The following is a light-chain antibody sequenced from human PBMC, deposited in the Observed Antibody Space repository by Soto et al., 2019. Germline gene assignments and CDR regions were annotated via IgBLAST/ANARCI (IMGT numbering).Light chain of an antibody. V-gene: IGKV1-33*01. J-gene: IGKJ3*01. CDR2: DAS. CDR1: QTISSW. Sequence: IHMTHSPSTLSVSLGDIVTITFRASQTISSWLAWYQQKPVKSPKLLIYDASNLETGVPSRFSGSGSGTDFTFTISSLQPADIATYYCQQYADLPLFGPGTKVD. CDR3: QQYADLPL.